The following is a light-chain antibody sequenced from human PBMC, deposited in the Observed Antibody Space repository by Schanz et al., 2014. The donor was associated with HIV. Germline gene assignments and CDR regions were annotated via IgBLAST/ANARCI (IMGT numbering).Light chain of an antibody. Sequence: QSALTQPRSVSGFPGHSGTISCTGTSSDVGGYDYVSWYQQHPGKAPKLIIYDVTKRPSGVPDRFSGSKSGNTASLTISGLQAEDEADYYCQSYDSSLSGWVFGGGTKLTVL. V-gene: IGLV2-11*01. J-gene: IGLJ3*02. CDR2: DVT. CDR1: SSDVGGYDY. CDR3: QSYDSSLSGWV.